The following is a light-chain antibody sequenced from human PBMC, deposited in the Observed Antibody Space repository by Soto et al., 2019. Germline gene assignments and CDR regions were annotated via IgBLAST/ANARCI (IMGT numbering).Light chain of an antibody. J-gene: IGLJ1*01. Sequence: QSALTQPASVSGSPRQSITISCTGTSSDVGGYNYVSWYQQHPTKAPKLMIYDVSNRPSGVSNRFSGSTSGNTASLTISRLQAEGEADYYCSSYTSSSTDVFGTGTKLTVL. CDR1: SSDVGGYNY. V-gene: IGLV2-14*01. CDR3: SSYTSSSTDV. CDR2: DVS.